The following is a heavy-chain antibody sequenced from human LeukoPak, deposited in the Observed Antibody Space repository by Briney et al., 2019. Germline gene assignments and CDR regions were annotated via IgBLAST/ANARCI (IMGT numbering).Heavy chain of an antibody. J-gene: IGHJ4*02. V-gene: IGHV4-4*07. CDR1: GGSMSSFY. D-gene: IGHD3-22*01. CDR2: IYTSGVT. CDR3: AREWTSGDGSGYPYYFDY. Sequence: SETLSLXCTVSGGSMSSFYWDWIRQPAGKGLQWIGRIYTSGVTNYNPSLKSRVIMSVDTSKNQFSLKLSSVTAADTAVYYCAREWTSGDGSGYPYYFDYWGPGTLVTVSS.